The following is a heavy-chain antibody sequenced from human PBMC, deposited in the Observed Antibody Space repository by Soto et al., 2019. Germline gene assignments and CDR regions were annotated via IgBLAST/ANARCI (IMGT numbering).Heavy chain of an antibody. J-gene: IGHJ4*02. D-gene: IGHD6-19*01. Sequence: ASVKVSCKASGYTFTSYGISWVRQAPGQGLEWMGWISAYNGNTNYAQKLQGRVTMTTDTSTSTAYMELRSLRSDDTAVYYCARDGGFLIVAVAGTCHYWGQGTLVTVSS. CDR1: GYTFTSYG. CDR2: ISAYNGNT. V-gene: IGHV1-18*01. CDR3: ARDGGFLIVAVAGTCHY.